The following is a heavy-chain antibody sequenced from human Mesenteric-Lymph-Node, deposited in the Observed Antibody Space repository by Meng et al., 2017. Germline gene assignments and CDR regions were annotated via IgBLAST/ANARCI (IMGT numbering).Heavy chain of an antibody. CDR1: GGSISSDIW. Sequence: QGRLQGSGPGLVKPSGTLSLTCDVAGGSISSDIWWSWVRQPPGKGLEWIGEVYHRGDTNYNPSLKSRVDISVDKSKNQFYLSLFSVTAADTAVYYCGRDQGRELINHWGQGTLVTVSS. D-gene: IGHD1-7*01. CDR3: GRDQGRELINH. CDR2: VYHRGDT. V-gene: IGHV4-4*02. J-gene: IGHJ4*02.